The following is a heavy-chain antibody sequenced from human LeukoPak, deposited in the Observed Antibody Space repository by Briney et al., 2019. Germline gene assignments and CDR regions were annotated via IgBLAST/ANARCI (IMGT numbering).Heavy chain of an antibody. J-gene: IGHJ4*02. CDR2: ISAYNGNT. CDR1: GYTFTSYG. D-gene: IGHD3-22*01. CDR3: ASQGGYYDSSGYPFDY. Sequence: ASVKVSCKASGYTFTSYGISWVRQAPGQGLEWMGWISAYNGNTNYAQKLQGRVTMTTDTSASTAYMELRSLRSDDTAVYYCASQGGYYDSSGYPFDYWGQGTLVTVSS. V-gene: IGHV1-18*01.